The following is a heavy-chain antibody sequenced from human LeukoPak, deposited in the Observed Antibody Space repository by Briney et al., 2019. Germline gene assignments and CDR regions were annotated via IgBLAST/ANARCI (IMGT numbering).Heavy chain of an antibody. J-gene: IGHJ4*02. V-gene: IGHV3-33*01. Sequence: GGSLRLSCAASGFTFSSNGMQWVRQAPGKGLEWVAVIWYDGSNKYYADSVKGRFTISRDNSKNTLYLQMNSLRAEDTAVYYCARDLGARGGSYWGQGTLVTVSS. CDR1: GFTFSSNG. CDR2: IWYDGSNK. CDR3: ARDLGARGGSY. D-gene: IGHD3-16*01.